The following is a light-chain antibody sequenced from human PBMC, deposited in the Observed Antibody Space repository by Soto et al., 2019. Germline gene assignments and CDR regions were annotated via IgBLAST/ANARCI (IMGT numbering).Light chain of an antibody. CDR2: GAS. Sequence: EIVMTQSPATLSVSPGESATLSCRASQSISSELAWYQQKPGQPPRLLIYGASTRATGVPARFTGSGSGSDFTLTISRLQSEDFAVYYCQQGHNLPLTFGQGTRLEI. CDR1: QSISSE. J-gene: IGKJ2*01. CDR3: QQGHNLPLT. V-gene: IGKV3-15*01.